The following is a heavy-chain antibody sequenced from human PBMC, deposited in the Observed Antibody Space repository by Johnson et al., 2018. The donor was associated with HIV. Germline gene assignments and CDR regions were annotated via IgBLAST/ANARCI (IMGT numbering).Heavy chain of an antibody. CDR2: IHQDGSEK. CDR3: ARDRGAARDAFDI. CDR1: GFTFNNSW. Sequence: VQLVESGGGLVQPGGSLTLSCAASGFTFNNSWMSWVRQAPGKGLEWVANIHQDGSEKVYVDPVKGRFTVSRDNASQSLYLQMNSLRAEDTAVYYCARDRGAARDAFDIWGQGTMVTVSS. V-gene: IGHV3-7*03. D-gene: IGHD6-6*01. J-gene: IGHJ3*02.